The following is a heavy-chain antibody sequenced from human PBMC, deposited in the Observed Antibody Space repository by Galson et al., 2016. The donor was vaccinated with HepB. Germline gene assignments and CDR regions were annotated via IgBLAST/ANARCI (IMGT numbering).Heavy chain of an antibody. CDR1: GFIFRAYG. CDR2: LSYDETSE. Sequence: SLRLSCAASGFIFRAYGMHWVRQAPGKGLEWVAALSYDETSEFYADSVKGRFTISRDNAKNTLYLQMSSIRVEDTAVYYCAKGVIDYSYYFYGMDVWGPGTTVIVSS. V-gene: IGHV3-30*18. CDR3: AKGVIDYSYYFYGMDV. D-gene: IGHD4-11*01. J-gene: IGHJ6*02.